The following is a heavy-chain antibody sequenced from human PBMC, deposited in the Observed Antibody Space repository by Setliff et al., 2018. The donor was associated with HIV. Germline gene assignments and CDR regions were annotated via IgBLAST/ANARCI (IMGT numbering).Heavy chain of an antibody. CDR2: IKQDGTVI. J-gene: IGHJ4*02. Sequence: GGSLRLSCAVSGFTLYAMSWFRQAPGKGLEGVANIKQDGTVIRYLDSVKGRFTISRDNAKGTVYLQMNSLRAEDTALYYCAKGAGWCVDYWGQGTLVTVSS. CDR1: GFTLYA. V-gene: IGHV3-7*01. D-gene: IGHD2-21*01. CDR3: AKGAGWCVDY.